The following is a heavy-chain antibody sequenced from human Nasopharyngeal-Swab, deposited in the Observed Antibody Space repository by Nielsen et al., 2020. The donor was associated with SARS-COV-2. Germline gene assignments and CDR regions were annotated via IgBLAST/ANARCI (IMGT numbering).Heavy chain of an antibody. J-gene: IGHJ3*02. CDR2: INPNSGDT. CDR3: ARFLWDSSGRWEEGSDI. Sequence: ASVKVSCRASGYTFTDYYMHWVRQAPGQGLEWMGRINPNSGDTNYAQNFQGRVTMTRDTSISTAYMELRRLRSDDTAVYYCARFLWDSSGRWEEGSDIWGQGTMVTVSS. V-gene: IGHV1-2*06. CDR1: GYTFTDYY. D-gene: IGHD3-22*01.